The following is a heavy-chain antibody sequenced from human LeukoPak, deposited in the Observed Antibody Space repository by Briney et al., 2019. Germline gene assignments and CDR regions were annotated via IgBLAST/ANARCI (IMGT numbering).Heavy chain of an antibody. CDR1: GFTVSSNY. D-gene: IGHD4-17*01. Sequence: PGGSLRLSCAASGFTVSSNYMSWVRQAPGKGLEWVSVIYSGGSTYYADSVKGRFTISRDNSKNTLYLQMNSLRAEDTAVYYCARSVPDYGDYYFDYWGQGTLVTVPS. J-gene: IGHJ4*02. CDR3: ARSVPDYGDYYFDY. V-gene: IGHV3-53*01. CDR2: IYSGGST.